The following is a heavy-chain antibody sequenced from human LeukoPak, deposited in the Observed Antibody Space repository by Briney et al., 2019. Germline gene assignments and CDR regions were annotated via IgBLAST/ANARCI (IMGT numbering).Heavy chain of an antibody. J-gene: IGHJ6*02. CDR2: IYYSGST. Sequence: PSETLSLTCTVSGGSVSSHYWSWIRQSPGKGLEWIGNIYYSGSTNYNPSLKSRVTISVDTSKNQFSLKLSSVTAADTAVYYCARYCSGGSCPVPYYYYGMDVWGQGTTVTVSS. CDR1: GGSVSSHY. CDR3: ARYCSGGSCPVPYYYYGMDV. D-gene: IGHD2-15*01. V-gene: IGHV4-59*08.